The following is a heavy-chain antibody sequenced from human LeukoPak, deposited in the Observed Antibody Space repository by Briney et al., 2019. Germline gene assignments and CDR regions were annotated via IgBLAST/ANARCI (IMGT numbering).Heavy chain of an antibody. CDR2: IHFSGST. V-gene: IGHV4-59*01. CDR1: DASISGYY. J-gene: IGHJ4*02. CDR3: ARDLGGIYFGY. Sequence: PSETLSLTCTVSDASISGYYWSWIRQPPGKGLEWIGSIHFSGSTNYNPSLRSRVTISVDTSKNQLSLKLSSVTAADTAVYYCARDLGGIYFGYWGQGTLVTVSS. D-gene: IGHD1-26*01.